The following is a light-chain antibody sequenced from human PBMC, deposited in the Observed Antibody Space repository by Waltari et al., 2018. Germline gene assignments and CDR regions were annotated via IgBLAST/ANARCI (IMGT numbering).Light chain of an antibody. Sequence: QSALTQPASVSGSPGQSITISCTGTSSDLGGYNYVSWYQQLPGRAPKLIIYDVINRPSGVSIRFSGSKSANTASLTISGLQGEDEADYYCSSYVSSSTLELFGGGTSLAVL. CDR2: DVI. CDR3: SSYVSSSTLEL. J-gene: IGLJ2*01. CDR1: SSDLGGYNY. V-gene: IGLV2-14*03.